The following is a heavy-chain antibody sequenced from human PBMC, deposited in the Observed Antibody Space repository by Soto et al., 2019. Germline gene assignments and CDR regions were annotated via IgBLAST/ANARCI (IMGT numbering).Heavy chain of an antibody. J-gene: IGHJ4*02. CDR1: GYTFTSYD. V-gene: IGHV1-8*01. CDR3: ARELTSRAVDY. Sequence: QVQLVQSGAEVKKPGASVKVSCKASGYTFTSYDINWVRQATGQGLEWMGWMNPNSGNTGYTQRFQGRVTMTTNTSISTAYMELNSLRSEDTAVYYCARELTSRAVDYWGQGTLVTVSS. CDR2: MNPNSGNT. D-gene: IGHD3-16*01.